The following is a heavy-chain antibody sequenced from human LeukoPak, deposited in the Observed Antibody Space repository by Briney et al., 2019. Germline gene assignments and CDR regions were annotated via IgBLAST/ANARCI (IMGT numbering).Heavy chain of an antibody. CDR3: ARSRGYYYDSSVYSEGGYFDY. V-gene: IGHV3-33*01. Sequence: GRSLRLSCAASGFTFSSYGMHWVRQAPGKGLEWVAVIWYDGSNKYYADSVKGRFTISRDNSKNTLYLQMNSLRAEDTAVYYCARSRGYYYDSSVYSEGGYFDYWGQGTLVTVSS. CDR2: IWYDGSNK. J-gene: IGHJ4*02. CDR1: GFTFSSYG. D-gene: IGHD3-22*01.